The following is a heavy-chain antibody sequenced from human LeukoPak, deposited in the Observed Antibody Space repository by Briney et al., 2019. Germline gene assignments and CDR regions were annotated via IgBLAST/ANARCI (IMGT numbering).Heavy chain of an antibody. V-gene: IGHV3-48*01. CDR3: VKVPRTNWDGIFYY. CDR1: GFTFSDYA. D-gene: IGHD2-8*01. Sequence: GGSLRLSCTASGFTFSDYAMNWLRQAPGKGLEWVSYITGSSDSILYADSVKGRFTISRDNAKNSLYLQMNSLRAEETALYYCVKVPRTNWDGIFYYWGTGNLVTVSS. CDR2: ITGSSDSI. J-gene: IGHJ4*02.